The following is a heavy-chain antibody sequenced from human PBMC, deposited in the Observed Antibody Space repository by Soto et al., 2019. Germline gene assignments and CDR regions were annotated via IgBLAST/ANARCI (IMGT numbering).Heavy chain of an antibody. CDR3: ARGHYGSLPGYFDY. CDR1: GFTVSSNY. J-gene: IGHJ4*02. Sequence: PGGSLRLSCAASGFTVSSNYMSWVRQAPGKGLEWVSVVYDDGSTYYAGSVKGRFTISRDNSKNTVSLQMNSLRAEDTAVYYCARGHYGSLPGYFDYWGQGTLVTVSS. V-gene: IGHV3-66*01. CDR2: VYDDGST. D-gene: IGHD3-10*01.